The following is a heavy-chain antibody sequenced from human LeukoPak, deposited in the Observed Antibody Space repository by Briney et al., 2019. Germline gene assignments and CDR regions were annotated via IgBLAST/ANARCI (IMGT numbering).Heavy chain of an antibody. CDR3: AREILTGYAFDI. CDR2: ISYDGTNK. D-gene: IGHD7-27*01. V-gene: IGHV3-30-3*01. J-gene: IGHJ3*02. Sequence: GRSLRLSCAASGFTFSTYAMHWVRQAPGKGLEWVAFISYDGTNKYCADSVKGRFTISRDNSKNTLYLQMNSRRAEDTALYYCAREILTGYAFDIWGQGTMVTVSS. CDR1: GFTFSTYA.